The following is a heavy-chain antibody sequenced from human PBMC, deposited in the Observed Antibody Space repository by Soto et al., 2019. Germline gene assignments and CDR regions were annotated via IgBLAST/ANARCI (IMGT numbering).Heavy chain of an antibody. CDR2: MYNGGST. V-gene: IGHV4-31*03. CDR3: TREGGY. D-gene: IGHD3-16*01. Sequence: SETLSLTCTVSCGSVSSRGFYWNWIRQHPGKGLEWIGYMYNGGSTGYNPSLKSRVSISVDASKNQFSLRLTSVSAADSAIYYCTREGGYWGQGILVTVS. J-gene: IGHJ4*02. CDR1: CGSVSSRGFY.